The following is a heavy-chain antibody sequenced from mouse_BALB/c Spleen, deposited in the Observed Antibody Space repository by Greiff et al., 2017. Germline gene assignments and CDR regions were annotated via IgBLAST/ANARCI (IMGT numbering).Heavy chain of an antibody. J-gene: IGHJ3*01. CDR3: AFLGFAY. Sequence: VQLQESGAELVKPGASVKLSCTASGFNITDTYMHWVKQRPEQGLEWIGRIDPANGNTKYDPKFQGKATITADTSSNTAYLQLSSLTSEDTAVYYCAFLGFAYWGQGTLVTVSA. CDR2: IDPANGNT. CDR1: GFNITDTY. V-gene: IGHV14-3*02.